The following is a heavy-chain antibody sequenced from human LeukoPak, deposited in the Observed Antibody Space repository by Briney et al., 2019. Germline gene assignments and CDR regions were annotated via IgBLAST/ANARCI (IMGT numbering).Heavy chain of an antibody. V-gene: IGHV4-4*02. D-gene: IGHD3-22*01. CDR1: GGSISSSNW. Sequence: SETLSLTCAVSGGSISSSNWWSWVRQPPGKGLEWIGEIYHSGSTNYNPSLKSRVTISVDKSKNQFSLKLSSVTAADTAVYYCARGYYDSSGYYSPFGYWGQGTLVTVSS. J-gene: IGHJ4*02. CDR3: ARGYYDSSGYYSPFGY. CDR2: IYHSGST.